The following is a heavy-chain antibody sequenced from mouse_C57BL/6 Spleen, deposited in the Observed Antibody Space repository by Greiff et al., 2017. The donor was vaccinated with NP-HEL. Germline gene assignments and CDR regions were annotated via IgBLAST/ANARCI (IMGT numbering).Heavy chain of an antibody. CDR2: IYPSDSET. Sequence: QVQLQQPGAELVRPGSSVKLSCKASGYTFTSYWMDWVKQRPGQGLEWIGNIYPSDSETHYNQKFKDKATLTVDKSSSTAYMQLSSLTSEDSAVYYCERRTAQVWFAYWGQGTLVTVSA. V-gene: IGHV1-61*01. D-gene: IGHD3-2*02. J-gene: IGHJ3*01. CDR1: GYTFTSYW. CDR3: ERRTAQVWFAY.